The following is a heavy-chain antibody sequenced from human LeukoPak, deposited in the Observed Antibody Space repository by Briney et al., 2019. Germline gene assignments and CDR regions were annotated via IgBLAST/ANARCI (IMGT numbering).Heavy chain of an antibody. CDR2: INPNSGGT. J-gene: IGHJ6*03. D-gene: IGHD3-10*01. V-gene: IGHV1-2*02. Sequence: EASVKVSCKASGYTFTGYYMHGVGQAPGQGVEWMGWINPNSGGTNYAQKFQRRVTMTRDTSISTAYMELSRLRSDDTAVYYCAREGLWSYYYYYYMDVWGKGTTVTISS. CDR1: GYTFTGYY. CDR3: AREGLWSYYYYYYMDV.